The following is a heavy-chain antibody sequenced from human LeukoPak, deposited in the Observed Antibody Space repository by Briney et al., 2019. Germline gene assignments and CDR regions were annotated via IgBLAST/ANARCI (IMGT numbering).Heavy chain of an antibody. V-gene: IGHV1-2*02. Sequence: ASVKVSCKASGYTFTGYYMHWVRQAPGQGLEWMGWINPNSGGTNYAQKFQGRVTMTRDTSISTAYMELSRLRSDDTAVYYCARSLSRSPFYYFDYWGQGTLVTVSS. J-gene: IGHJ4*02. CDR3: ARSLSRSPFYYFDY. CDR2: INPNSGGT. D-gene: IGHD2-2*01. CDR1: GYTFTGYY.